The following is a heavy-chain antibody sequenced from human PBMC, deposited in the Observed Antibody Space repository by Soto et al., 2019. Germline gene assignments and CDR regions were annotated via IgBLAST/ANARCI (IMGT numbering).Heavy chain of an antibody. Sequence: QVQLVQSGAAVKKPGSSVKVSCKASGGAFSNYAISWVRQAPGQGLEWMGGILPIFGPANYAQKFQGRVTITADVSTSTAYMELSSLRSDDTAVYYCAREEGYWGQGTLVTVSS. CDR3: AREEGY. CDR2: ILPIFGPA. CDR1: GGAFSNYA. V-gene: IGHV1-69*12. J-gene: IGHJ4*02.